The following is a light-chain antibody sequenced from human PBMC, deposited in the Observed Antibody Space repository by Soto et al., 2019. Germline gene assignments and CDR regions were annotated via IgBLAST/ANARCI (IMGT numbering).Light chain of an antibody. J-gene: IGKJ4*01. CDR1: QSVSRSY. Sequence: EIVLTQSPGTLSLSPGERATLSCRASQSVSRSYLAWYQQKPGQAPRLLIYGASSRATGIPDWFSGSGSWTELTLTIIRLEPEDFVVYYCQQYGSSPLLTFGGGTKVEIK. V-gene: IGKV3-20*01. CDR2: GAS. CDR3: QQYGSSPLLT.